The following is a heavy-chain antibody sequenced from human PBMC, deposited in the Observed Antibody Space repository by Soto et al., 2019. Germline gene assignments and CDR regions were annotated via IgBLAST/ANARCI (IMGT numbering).Heavy chain of an antibody. CDR3: ARDLAYVLCSGGSCYSDY. V-gene: IGHV3-21*01. J-gene: IGHJ4*02. Sequence: GGSLRLSCAASGFTFSSYSMNWVRQAPGKGLEWVSSISSSSSYIYYADSVKGRFTISRDNAKNSLYLQMNSLRAEDTAVYYCARDLAYVLCSGGSCYSDYWGQGTLVTVSS. CDR1: GFTFSSYS. CDR2: ISSSSSYI. D-gene: IGHD2-15*01.